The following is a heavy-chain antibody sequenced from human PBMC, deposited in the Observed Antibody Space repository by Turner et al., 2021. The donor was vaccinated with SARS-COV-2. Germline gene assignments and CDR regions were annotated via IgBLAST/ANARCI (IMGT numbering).Heavy chain of an antibody. D-gene: IGHD3-22*01. CDR2: ISSSSSYI. J-gene: IGHJ3*02. CDR1: GVTFSNYS. CDR3: ARARWHYYDSSGYYPDGFDI. Sequence: EVQLVESGGGLVKPGGSLRLSCAASGVTFSNYSMNWVRQAPGKGLEWVSSISSSSSYIYYADSVKGRFTISRDNAKNSLYLQMNSLRAEDTAVYYCARARWHYYDSSGYYPDGFDIWGQGTMVTVSS. V-gene: IGHV3-21*01.